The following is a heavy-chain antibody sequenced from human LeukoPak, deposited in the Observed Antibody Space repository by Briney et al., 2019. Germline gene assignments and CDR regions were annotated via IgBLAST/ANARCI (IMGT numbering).Heavy chain of an antibody. CDR1: GGSISSYY. V-gene: IGHV4-59*08. D-gene: IGHD6-13*01. CDR2: IYYSGST. Sequence: KPSETLSLTCTVSGGSISSYYWSWIRQPPGKGLEWIGYIYYSGSTNYNPSLKSRVTISVDTSKNQFSLKLSSVTAADTAVYYCARSAGSSWYLYAFDIWGQGTTVTVSS. J-gene: IGHJ3*02. CDR3: ARSAGSSWYLYAFDI.